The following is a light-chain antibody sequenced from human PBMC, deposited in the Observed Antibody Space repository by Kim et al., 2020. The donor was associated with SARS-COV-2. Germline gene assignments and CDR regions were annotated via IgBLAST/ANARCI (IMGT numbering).Light chain of an antibody. CDR3: SSYASTSAPYV. J-gene: IGLJ1*01. Sequence: QSITISCSGSNSDIGGYNYVSWYQHRPGNAPKLIIYDVTERPSGVSDRFSGSKSGDTASLTISGLQAEDEADYFCSSYASTSAPYVFGSGTKVTVL. V-gene: IGLV2-14*03. CDR2: DVT. CDR1: NSDIGGYNY.